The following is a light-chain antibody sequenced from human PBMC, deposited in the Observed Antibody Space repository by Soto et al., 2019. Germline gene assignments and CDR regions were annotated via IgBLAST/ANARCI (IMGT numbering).Light chain of an antibody. Sequence: PLTQSPSSLSASVGDRVTITCRASQDVAIYLAWYQQKPGEAPKLLIYAASTLHGGVPSRFSGSGSGTDFALTITSLQAEDFATYYCQQLRSYPSTFGGGTKVDIK. CDR2: AAS. CDR3: QQLRSYPST. J-gene: IGKJ4*01. CDR1: QDVAIY. V-gene: IGKV1-9*01.